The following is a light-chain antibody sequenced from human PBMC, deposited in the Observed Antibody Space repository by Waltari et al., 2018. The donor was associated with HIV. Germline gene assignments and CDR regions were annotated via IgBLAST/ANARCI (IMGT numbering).Light chain of an antibody. J-gene: IGKJ3*01. Sequence: DIVMTQSPDHLAVSLGERANINCKSSQSVLYSSNNKNYLAWYQQKPGQPPKLLIYWASTRESGVPDRFSGSGSGTDFTLTISSLQAEDVAVYYCQQYYSTPLTFGPGTKVDIK. CDR2: WAS. V-gene: IGKV4-1*01. CDR1: QSVLYSSNNKNY. CDR3: QQYYSTPLT.